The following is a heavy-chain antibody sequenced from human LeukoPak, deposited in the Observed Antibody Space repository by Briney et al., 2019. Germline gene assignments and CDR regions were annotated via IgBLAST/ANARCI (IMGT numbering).Heavy chain of an antibody. CDR1: GFTFDDYA. J-gene: IGHJ4*02. Sequence: GGSLRLSCAASGFTFDDYAMHWVRQAPGKGLEWVSGISWNSGSIGYADSVKGRFTISRDNAKNSLYLQMNSLRAADTAVYYCARDKGTSYPSSFDYWGQGTLVTVSS. D-gene: IGHD6-6*01. V-gene: IGHV3-9*01. CDR3: ARDKGTSYPSSFDY. CDR2: ISWNSGSI.